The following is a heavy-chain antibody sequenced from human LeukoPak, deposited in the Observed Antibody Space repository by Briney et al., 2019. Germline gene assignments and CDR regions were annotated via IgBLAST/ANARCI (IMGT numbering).Heavy chain of an antibody. V-gene: IGHV3-23*01. CDR2: ISNDGGGT. CDR1: GFIFNNYG. CDR3: AKGSSGYFVDL. J-gene: IGHJ5*02. Sequence: GGSLRLSCAASGFIFNNYGLIWVRQAPGKGLEWVSAISNDGGGTNYADFVTGRFTISRDNSKNTLFLQMNSLRAEDTALYYCAKGSSGYFVDLWGQGTLVTVSS. D-gene: IGHD3-22*01.